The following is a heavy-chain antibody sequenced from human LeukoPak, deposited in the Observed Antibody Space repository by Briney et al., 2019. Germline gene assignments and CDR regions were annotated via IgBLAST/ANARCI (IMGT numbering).Heavy chain of an antibody. CDR1: GYIFNKYG. Sequence: GASVKVSCKASGYIFNKYGVSWVRQAPGQGLEWLAWISCYNGNTNYAQKLQGRVTMTTDTSTSTAYMELRSLRSDDTAVYYCARDLKDDFWSGYVWYFDLWGRGTLVTVSS. CDR2: ISCYNGNT. J-gene: IGHJ2*01. D-gene: IGHD3-3*01. V-gene: IGHV1-18*01. CDR3: ARDLKDDFWSGYVWYFDL.